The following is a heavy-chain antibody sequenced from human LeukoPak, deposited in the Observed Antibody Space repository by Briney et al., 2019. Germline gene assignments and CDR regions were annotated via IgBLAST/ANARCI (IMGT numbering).Heavy chain of an antibody. CDR2: VNWNGSIT. CDR3: ARGVGAAVY. CDR1: GIRFDDYG. J-gene: IGHJ4*02. V-gene: IGHV3-20*04. Sequence: GGSLRLSCVASGIRFDDYGMSWVRQVPGKGLEWVCGVNWNGSITGYADSVKGRFTVPRDNAKKSLSLQMNSLRVEDTAFYYCARGVGAAVYWGQGTLVTVSS. D-gene: IGHD1-26*01.